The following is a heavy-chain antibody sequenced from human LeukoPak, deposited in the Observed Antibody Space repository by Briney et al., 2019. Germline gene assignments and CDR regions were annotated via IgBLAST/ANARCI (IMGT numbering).Heavy chain of an antibody. CDR2: ISSSSYI. CDR1: GFTFSSYS. J-gene: IGHJ4*02. D-gene: IGHD3-3*01. V-gene: IGHV3-21*01. CDR3: ASGFLEWLWAFDY. Sequence: GGSLRLSCAASGFTFSSYSMNWVRQAPGKGLEWVSSISSSSYIYYADSVKGRFTISRDNAKNSLYLQMNSLRAEDTAVYYCASGFLEWLWAFDYWGQGTLVTVSS.